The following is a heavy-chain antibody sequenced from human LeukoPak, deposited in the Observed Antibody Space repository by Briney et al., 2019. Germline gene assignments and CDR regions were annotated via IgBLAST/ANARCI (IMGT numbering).Heavy chain of an antibody. V-gene: IGHV4-59*01. CDR2: IYYSGST. CDR1: GGSISSYY. CDR3: ARVGPRYFDWLLSWGNWFDP. D-gene: IGHD3-9*01. J-gene: IGHJ5*02. Sequence: SETLSLTCTVSGGSISSYYWSWIRQPPGKGLEWIGYIYYSGSTNYNPSLKSRVTISVDTSKNQFSLKLSSVPAADTAVYYCARVGPRYFDWLLSWGNWFDPWGQGTLVTVSS.